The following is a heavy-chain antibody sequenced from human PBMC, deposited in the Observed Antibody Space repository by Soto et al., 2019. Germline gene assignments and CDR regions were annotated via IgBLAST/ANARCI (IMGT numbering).Heavy chain of an antibody. CDR1: GGSISSSNYY. V-gene: IGHV4-39*01. D-gene: IGHD3-9*01. Sequence: QLQLQESGPGLVKPSETLSLTCTVSGGSISSSNYYWGWIRQPPGKGLEWIGSIYYSGNTYYNPSLKSRVTISVDTSKNQFSLKLSSVTAADTAVYYCARPDDILTGYYGYFDLWGRGTLVTVSS. J-gene: IGHJ2*01. CDR3: ARPDDILTGYYGYFDL. CDR2: IYYSGNT.